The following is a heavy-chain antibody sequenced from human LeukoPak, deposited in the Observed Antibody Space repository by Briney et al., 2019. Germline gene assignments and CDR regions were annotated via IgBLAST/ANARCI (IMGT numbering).Heavy chain of an antibody. CDR1: GFTFGSNA. CDR2: ISANGAKS. Sequence: PGGSLRLSCAASGFTFGSNAMSWVRQAPGKGLAWVSTISANGAKSYYADSVKGRFTISRDNSKNTLFLQMSGLRAEDTARYYCAKEEVWFGELPDYWGQGTLVTVSS. J-gene: IGHJ4*02. CDR3: AKEEVWFGELPDY. D-gene: IGHD3-10*01. V-gene: IGHV3-23*01.